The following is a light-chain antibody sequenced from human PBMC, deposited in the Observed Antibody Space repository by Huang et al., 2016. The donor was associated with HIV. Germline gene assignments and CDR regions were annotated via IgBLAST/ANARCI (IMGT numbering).Light chain of an antibody. Sequence: DVVMTQSPLSLPVNPGEPASISCRSSQSRLHSNGDNCLNWYMQKPGQSSQLLVYLTSNRASGVPDRFNGSGSDTDFTLKINRVEAADVGVYYCMQTLKTPPYTFGQGTKLEIK. V-gene: IGKV2-28*01. CDR3: MQTLKTPPYT. CDR2: LTS. J-gene: IGKJ2*01. CDR1: QSRLHSNGDNC.